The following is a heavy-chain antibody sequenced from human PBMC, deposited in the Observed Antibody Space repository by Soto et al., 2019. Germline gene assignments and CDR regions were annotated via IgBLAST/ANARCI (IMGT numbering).Heavy chain of an antibody. J-gene: IGHJ3*02. CDR1: GGSLSSSAYS. CDR3: ARELLYYESDGYSWDDAFDI. D-gene: IGHD3-22*01. V-gene: IGHV4-30-2*01. CDR2: IYQSGST. Sequence: QLQLLESGSGLVRPSQTLSLTCVVSGGSLSSSAYSWSWIRQAPGKGLEWIGFIYQSGSTYYNPSLKSRVTMSLDRPKNQFSLKLSSVTAADTAVYYCARELLYYESDGYSWDDAFDIWGQGTMVTVSS.